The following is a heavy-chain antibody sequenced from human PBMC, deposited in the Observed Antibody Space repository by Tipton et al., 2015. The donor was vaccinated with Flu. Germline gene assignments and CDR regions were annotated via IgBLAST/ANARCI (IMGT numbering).Heavy chain of an antibody. V-gene: IGHV3-11*01. J-gene: IGHJ6*02. CDR1: GFTFSDYY. D-gene: IGHD4-17*01. CDR2: ISSSGSTI. Sequence: SLRLSCAASGFTFSDYYMSWIRQAPGKGLEWVSYISSSGSTIYYADSVKGRFTISRDNAKNSLYLQMNSLRAEDTAVYYCAREGGSTVTRRYYYYGMDVWGQGTTVTVSS. CDR3: AREGGSTVTRRYYYYGMDV.